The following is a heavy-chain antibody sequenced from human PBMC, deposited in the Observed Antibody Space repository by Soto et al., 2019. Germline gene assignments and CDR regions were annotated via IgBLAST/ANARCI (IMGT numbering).Heavy chain of an antibody. J-gene: IGHJ5*01. Sequence: SETLSLTCNVSGGSVRRGETYWSWIRQSPGNGLEWIGYIHYSGSTYYNPSLRSRVTMSLDMSKNQFSLQLRSVTAADTAVYFCARGGGSGYDHSWFDCWGQGT. CDR1: GGSVRRGETY. D-gene: IGHD2-15*01. V-gene: IGHV4-30-4*01. CDR2: IHYSGST. CDR3: ARGGGSGYDHSWFDC.